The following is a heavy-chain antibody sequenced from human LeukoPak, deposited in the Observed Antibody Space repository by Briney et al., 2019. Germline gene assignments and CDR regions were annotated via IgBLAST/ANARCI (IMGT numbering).Heavy chain of an antibody. V-gene: IGHV3-66*01. J-gene: IGHJ4*02. D-gene: IGHD2-21*02. CDR3: ARDGGLVTTIGLFDY. CDR2: IYSGGST. Sequence: GGSLRLSCAASGFTVSSNYMSWVRQAPGKGLEWVSVIYSGGSTYYADSVKGRFTISRDNSKNTLYLQMNSLRAEDTAVYYCARDGGLVTTIGLFDYWGQGTLVTVSS. CDR1: GFTVSSNY.